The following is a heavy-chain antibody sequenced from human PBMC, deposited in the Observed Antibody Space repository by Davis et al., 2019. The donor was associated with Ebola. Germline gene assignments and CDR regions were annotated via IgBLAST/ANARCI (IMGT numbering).Heavy chain of an antibody. V-gene: IGHV1-18*01. CDR3: ARDRAPDYCTGGVCYESPLDY. D-gene: IGHD2-8*02. Sequence: AASVKVSCKASGYTFTSYGIIWVRQAPGQGLEWMGWISAYNGNTNYAQKLQGRVTMTTDTSTSTAYMELRSLRSDDTAVYYCARDRAPDYCTGGVCYESPLDYWGQGTLVTVSS. CDR2: ISAYNGNT. CDR1: GYTFTSYG. J-gene: IGHJ4*02.